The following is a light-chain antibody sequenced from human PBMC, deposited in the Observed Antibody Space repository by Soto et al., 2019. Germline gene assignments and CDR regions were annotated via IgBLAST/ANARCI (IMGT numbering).Light chain of an antibody. V-gene: IGLV4-69*01. CDR3: QTWDTGIAV. J-gene: IGLJ7*01. CDR1: SGHSSYA. Sequence: QLVLTQSPSASASLGASVILTCTLTSGHSSYAIAWHQQQPEKGPRYLMKLNSDGSHSKGDGIPDRFSGSSSGAERHLTISSLQSEDEADYYCQTWDTGIAVFGGGTQLTVL. CDR2: LNSDGSH.